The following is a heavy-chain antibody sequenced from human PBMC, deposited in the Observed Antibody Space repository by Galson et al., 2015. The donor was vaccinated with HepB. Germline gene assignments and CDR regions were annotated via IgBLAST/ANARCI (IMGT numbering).Heavy chain of an antibody. CDR2: IRYDGSNK. D-gene: IGHD4-23*01. J-gene: IGHJ6*02. V-gene: IGHV3-30*02. CDR1: GFTFSSYG. CDR3: AKDQTPVHYYYGMDV. Sequence: SLRLSCAASGFTFSSYGMHWVRQAPGKGLEWVAFIRYDGSNKYYADSVKGRFTISRDNSKNTLYLQMNSLRAEDTAVYYCAKDQTPVHYYYGMDVWGQGTTVTVSS.